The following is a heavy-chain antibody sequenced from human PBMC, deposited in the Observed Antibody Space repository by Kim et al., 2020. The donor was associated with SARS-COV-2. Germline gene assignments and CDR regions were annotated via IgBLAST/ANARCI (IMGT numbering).Heavy chain of an antibody. J-gene: IGHJ4*02. V-gene: IGHV3-48*03. CDR3: ARGPKYSPYDY. D-gene: IGHD5-18*01. CDR1: GFTFSSYE. Sequence: GGSLRLSCTASGFTFSSYEMNWVRQAPGKGLEWVSYIIGSGTTIYYADSVRGRFTISRDNDKNSLFLQMNSLRAEDTAGYYCARGPKYSPYDYWGQGTLVTVSP. CDR2: IIGSGTTI.